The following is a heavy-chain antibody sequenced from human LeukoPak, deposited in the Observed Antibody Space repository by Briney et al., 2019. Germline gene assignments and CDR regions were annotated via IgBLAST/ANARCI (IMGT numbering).Heavy chain of an antibody. CDR3: ARHRELGL. D-gene: IGHD1-26*01. J-gene: IGHJ4*02. Sequence: GGSLRLSCAASGFTFSSHAMIWVRQAPGKGLEWVSSVSSGGGSTYYADSVKGRFTISRDISKSTVYLQMNSLRVEDTAVYYCARHRELGLWGQGTLVSVSS. V-gene: IGHV3-23*01. CDR1: GFTFSSHA. CDR2: VSSGGGST.